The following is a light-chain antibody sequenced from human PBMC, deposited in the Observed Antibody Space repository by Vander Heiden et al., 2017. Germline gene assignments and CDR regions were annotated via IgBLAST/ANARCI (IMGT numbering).Light chain of an antibody. Sequence: EIVLTQSPGTLSLSPGERATLSCRASQSVSSSYLAWYQQKPGQAPRHIIYGPSSRATGIPAGFSSSGSGTNFTLPISSLEPDDFAVYYCRQYGSSPRFTFGPGTKVDIK. CDR3: RQYGSSPRFT. CDR2: GPS. V-gene: IGKV3-20*01. CDR1: QSVSSSY. J-gene: IGKJ3*01.